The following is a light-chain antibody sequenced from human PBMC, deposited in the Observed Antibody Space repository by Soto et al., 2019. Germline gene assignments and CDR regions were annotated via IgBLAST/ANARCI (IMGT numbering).Light chain of an antibody. J-gene: IGKJ1*01. CDR3: QQYNNWPRT. CDR1: QSVNSN. Sequence: EVVMTQSPRTLSVSPGERATLSCRASQSVNSNLAWYHQRPGQPPRLLIYGASTGATDVPARFGGSAAGTESPLNISSLQSEDLAIYYCQQYNNWPRTFGQGTKVEIK. V-gene: IGKV3-15*01. CDR2: GAS.